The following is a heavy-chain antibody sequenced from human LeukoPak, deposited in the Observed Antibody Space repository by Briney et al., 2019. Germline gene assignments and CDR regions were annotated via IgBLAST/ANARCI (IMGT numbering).Heavy chain of an antibody. J-gene: IGHJ4*02. CDR2: IWYDGSNK. V-gene: IGHV3-30*02. D-gene: IGHD3-22*01. CDR3: AKDMGYYDSSGYYSFDY. Sequence: GGSLRLSCAASGFTFSSYGMHWVRQAPGKGLEWVAVIWYDGSNKYYADSVKGRFTISRDNSKNTLYLQMNSLRAEDTALYYCAKDMGYYDSSGYYSFDYWGQGTLVTVSS. CDR1: GFTFSSYG.